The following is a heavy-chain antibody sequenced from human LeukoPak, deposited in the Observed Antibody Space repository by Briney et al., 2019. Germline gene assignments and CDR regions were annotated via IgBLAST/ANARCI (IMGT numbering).Heavy chain of an antibody. J-gene: IGHJ6*02. V-gene: IGHV4-34*01. CDR1: GGSFSGYY. Sequence: SSETLSLTCAVYGGSFSGYYWSWIRQPPGKGLEWIGEINHSGSTNYSPSLKSRVTISVDTSKNQFSLKLSSVTAADTAVYYCARDDWYYDILTGSYYYYGMDVWGQGTTVTVSS. CDR3: ARDDWYYDILTGSYYYYGMDV. CDR2: INHSGST. D-gene: IGHD3-9*01.